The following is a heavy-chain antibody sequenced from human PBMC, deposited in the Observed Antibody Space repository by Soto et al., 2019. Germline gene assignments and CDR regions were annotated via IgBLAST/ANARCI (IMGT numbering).Heavy chain of an antibody. D-gene: IGHD3-3*01. V-gene: IGHV4-34*01. J-gene: IGHJ4*02. Sequence: SETLSLTCAVYGGSFSGYYWSWIRQPPGKGLEWIGEINHSGSTNYNPSLKSRVTISVDTSKNQFSLKLISVTAADTAVYYCARAPYDFWSGYYHYFDYWGQGTLVTVSS. CDR3: ARAPYDFWSGYYHYFDY. CDR2: INHSGST. CDR1: GGSFSGYY.